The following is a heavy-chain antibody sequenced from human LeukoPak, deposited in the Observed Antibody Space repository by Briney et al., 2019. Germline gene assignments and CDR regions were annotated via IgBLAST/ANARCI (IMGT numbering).Heavy chain of an antibody. Sequence: PSETLSLTCTVSGGSISSGDYYWSWIRQPPGKGLEWIGYIYYSGSTYYNPSLKSRVTISVDTSKNQFSLKLSSVTAADTAVYYCARERYYDSSGHNWFDPWGQGTLVTVSS. CDR2: IYYSGST. J-gene: IGHJ5*02. D-gene: IGHD3-22*01. V-gene: IGHV4-30-4*08. CDR3: ARERYYDSSGHNWFDP. CDR1: GGSISSGDYY.